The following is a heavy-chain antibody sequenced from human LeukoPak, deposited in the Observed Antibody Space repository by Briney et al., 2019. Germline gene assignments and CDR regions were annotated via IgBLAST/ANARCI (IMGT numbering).Heavy chain of an antibody. J-gene: IGHJ4*02. CDR3: ARDAGAVGWYRYYYDSSGYYFDY. CDR1: GYTFTSYY. V-gene: IGHV1-46*01. Sequence: GASVKVSCKASGYTFTSYYMHWVRQAPGQGLEWMGIINPSGGSTSYAQKFQGRVTMTRDMSTSTVYMELSSLRSEDTAVYYCARDAGAVGWYRYYYDSSGYYFDYRGQGTLVTVSS. D-gene: IGHD3-22*01. CDR2: INPSGGST.